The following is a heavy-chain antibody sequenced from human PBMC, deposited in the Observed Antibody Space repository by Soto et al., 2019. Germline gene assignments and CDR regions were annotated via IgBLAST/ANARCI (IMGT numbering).Heavy chain of an antibody. V-gene: IGHV3-23*01. J-gene: IGHJ3*02. Sequence: GALRGSCPASGFSFTESTMSWVRQAPGKGLEWVSSITASGAVTYYADSVKGRVTISRDASKDTVFLQMKSLRVEDTAVYYCAKAPLAFDIWAQGTVVTVSS. CDR3: AKAPLAFDI. CDR2: ITASGAVT. CDR1: GFSFTEST.